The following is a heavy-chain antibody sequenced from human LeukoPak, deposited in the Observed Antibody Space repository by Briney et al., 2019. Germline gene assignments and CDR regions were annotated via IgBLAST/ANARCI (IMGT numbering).Heavy chain of an antibody. V-gene: IGHV3-23*01. Sequence: GGSLRLSCAASGFTFSNAWMSWVRQAPGKGLEWVSAISGSGGSPYYADSVKGRFTISRDNSKNTLYLQMNSLRAEDTAVYYCARRDQGKRHFDYWGQGTLVTVSS. CDR1: GFTFSNAW. J-gene: IGHJ4*02. CDR2: ISGSGGSP. CDR3: ARRDQGKRHFDY. D-gene: IGHD3-10*01.